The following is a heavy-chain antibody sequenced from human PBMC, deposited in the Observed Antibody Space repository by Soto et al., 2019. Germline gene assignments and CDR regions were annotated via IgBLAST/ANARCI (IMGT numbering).Heavy chain of an antibody. V-gene: IGHV1-69*13. J-gene: IGHJ2*01. Sequence: SVKVSCKASGCTFSSYAIRWVRQAPGQGLEWMGGIIPIFGTANYAQKFQGRVTITADESTSTAYMELSSLRSEDTAVYYCASAGLDIVVVPAAIPCYFDLWGRGTLVTVSS. CDR1: GCTFSSYA. CDR2: IIPIFGTA. D-gene: IGHD2-2*02. CDR3: ASAGLDIVVVPAAIPCYFDL.